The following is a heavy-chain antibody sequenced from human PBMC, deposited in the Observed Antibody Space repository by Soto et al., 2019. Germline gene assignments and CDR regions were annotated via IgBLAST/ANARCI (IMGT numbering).Heavy chain of an antibody. CDR2: IVVGSGNT. CDR3: ARGYYDSSGYFDY. D-gene: IGHD3-22*01. Sequence: SVKVSCKASGFTFTSSAMQWVRQARGQRLEWIGWIVVGSGNTNYAQKFQGRVTITRDMSTSTAYMELSSLRSEDTAVYYCARGYYDSSGYFDYWGQGTLVTVSS. V-gene: IGHV1-58*02. J-gene: IGHJ4*02. CDR1: GFTFTSSA.